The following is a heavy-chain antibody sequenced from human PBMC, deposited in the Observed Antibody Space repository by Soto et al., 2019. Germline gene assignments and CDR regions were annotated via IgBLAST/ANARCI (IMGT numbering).Heavy chain of an antibody. V-gene: IGHV3-30*18. CDR2: ISYDGNDK. Sequence: GGSLRLSCAASGFTFRNYAMHWVRQAPGKGLEWVALISYDGNDKYYVDSVKGRFTISRDNSKNTVFLQMNSLRRDDTAIYFCAKDFGFGMVLNWIDPWGQGTPVTVYS. J-gene: IGHJ5*02. CDR3: AKDFGFGMVLNWIDP. D-gene: IGHD3-3*01. CDR1: GFTFRNYA.